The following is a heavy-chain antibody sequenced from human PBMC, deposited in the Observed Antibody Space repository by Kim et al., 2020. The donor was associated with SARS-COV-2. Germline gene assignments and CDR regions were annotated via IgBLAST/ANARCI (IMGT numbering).Heavy chain of an antibody. D-gene: IGHD2-2*01. CDR3: ARGRMPDEFDY. V-gene: IGHV4-34*01. Sequence: SETLSLTCAVYGGSFSGYYWSWIRQPPGKGLEWIGEINHSGSTNYNPSLKSRVTISVDTSKNQFSLKLSSVTAADTAVYYCARGRMPDEFDYWGQGTLVTVSS. CDR1: GGSFSGYY. J-gene: IGHJ4*02. CDR2: INHSGST.